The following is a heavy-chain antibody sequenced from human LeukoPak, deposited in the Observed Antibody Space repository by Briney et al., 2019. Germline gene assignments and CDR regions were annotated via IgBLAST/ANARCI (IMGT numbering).Heavy chain of an antibody. D-gene: IGHD5-12*01. CDR3: ARARSGYDGTRFDY. V-gene: IGHV4-61*05. CDR1: GGSISSSSYY. Sequence: PSETLSLTCTVSGGSISSSSYYWGWIRQPPGKGLEWIGYIYYSGSTNYNPSLKSRVTISVDTSKNQFSLKLSSVTAADTAVYYCARARSGYDGTRFDYWGQGTLVTVSS. J-gene: IGHJ4*02. CDR2: IYYSGST.